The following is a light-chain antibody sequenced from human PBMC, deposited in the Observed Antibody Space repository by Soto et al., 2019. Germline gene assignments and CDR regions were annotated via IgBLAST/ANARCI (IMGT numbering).Light chain of an antibody. Sequence: EIVMTQSPATLSVSPGERATLSCRASQSVNSNYLAWYQQKPGQAPRLLIYGISNRATDIPDRCSGSGSGTEFTLTISSLQPEDFATYYCQQHGQWPITFGQGTRLEIK. CDR1: QSVNSN. CDR2: GIS. V-gene: IGKV3D-15*01. J-gene: IGKJ5*01. CDR3: QQHGQWPIT.